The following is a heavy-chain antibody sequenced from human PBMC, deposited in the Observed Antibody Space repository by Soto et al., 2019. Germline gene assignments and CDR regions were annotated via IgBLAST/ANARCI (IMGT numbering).Heavy chain of an antibody. CDR3: ARSQGYMEWLSYGMDV. CDR1: GGSISSGGYS. CDR2: IYHSGST. D-gene: IGHD3-3*01. J-gene: IGHJ6*02. Sequence: PSETLSLTCAVSGGSISSGGYSWSWIRQPPGKGLEWIGYIYHSGSTYYNPSLKSRVTISVDRSKNQFSLKLSSVTAADTAVYYCARSQGYMEWLSYGMDVWGQGTTVTVYS. V-gene: IGHV4-30-2*01.